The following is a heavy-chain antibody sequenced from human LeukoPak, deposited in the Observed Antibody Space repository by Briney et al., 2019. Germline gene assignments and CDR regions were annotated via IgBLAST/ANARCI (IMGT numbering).Heavy chain of an antibody. J-gene: IGHJ4*02. V-gene: IGHV3-23*01. D-gene: IGHD3-10*01. CDR1: GFTFSSYS. CDR2: IGGSGGDT. CDR3: AKSFGPGSFFDY. Sequence: GGSLRLSCAGSGFTFSSYSMNWVRQAPGKGLEWVSAIGGSGGDTYYADSVKGRFTISRDNSKNTLFLQMSTLRAEDTAVYYCAKSFGPGSFFDYWGQGTLVTVSS.